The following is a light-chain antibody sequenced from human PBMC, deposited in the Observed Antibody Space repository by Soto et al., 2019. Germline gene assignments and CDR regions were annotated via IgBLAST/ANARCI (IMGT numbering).Light chain of an antibody. CDR1: QSVSSSY. CDR3: QQYGNSPRFT. J-gene: IGKJ3*01. V-gene: IGKV3-20*01. Sequence: EIVLTQSPGTLSLSPGERATLSCRASQSVSSSYLAWYQQKPGQAPRLLIYGTSTRATAIPDRFSGSGSGTDFTLTISRLEPEDFAVYYCQQYGNSPRFTFGPGTKVDIK. CDR2: GTS.